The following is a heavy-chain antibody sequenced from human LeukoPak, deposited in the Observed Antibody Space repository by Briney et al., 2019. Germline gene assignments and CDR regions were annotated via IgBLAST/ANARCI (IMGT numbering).Heavy chain of an antibody. D-gene: IGHD3-3*01. CDR1: GGSFSGYY. CDR2: INHSGST. J-gene: IGHJ6*02. Sequence: PSETLSLTCAVYGGSFSGYYWSWIRQPPGKGLEWIGGINHSGSTNYNPSLKSRVTISVDTSKNQFSLKQSSVTAADTAVYYCARGYRYDFWGGYYGNYGMDVWGQGTTVTVSS. CDR3: ARGYRYDFWGGYYGNYGMDV. V-gene: IGHV4-34*01.